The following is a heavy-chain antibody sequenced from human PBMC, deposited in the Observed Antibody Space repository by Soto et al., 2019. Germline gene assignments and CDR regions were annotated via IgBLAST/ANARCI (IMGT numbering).Heavy chain of an antibody. CDR2: ISWNSVTI. V-gene: IGHV3-9*01. J-gene: IGHJ6*04. CDR3: AKERQRCIETNCYTWATGGADV. CDR1: GFTFDDYT. Sequence: EVHLVESGGGFVQPGRSLRLSCAASGFTFDDYTMHWVRQAPGKGLEWVSGISWNSVTIVYADSVKGRFTISRDNAKKSLYLQLDSVSAEDTALYYCAKERQRCIETNCYTWATGGADVWGKGTKVTVSS. D-gene: IGHD2-2*02.